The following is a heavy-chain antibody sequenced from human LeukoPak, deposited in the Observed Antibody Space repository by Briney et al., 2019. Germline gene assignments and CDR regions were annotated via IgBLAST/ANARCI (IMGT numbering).Heavy chain of an antibody. CDR1: GYSIATGYF. D-gene: IGHD3-22*01. V-gene: IGHV4-38-2*02. CDR3: ARDQGNSYYYDSSGYYN. CDR2: IYTAGNT. Sequence: SETLSLTCTVSGYSIATGYFWGWVRQPPGKGLEWIASIYTAGNTFYNPSLKSRVTISVDTSKNQFSLKLSSVTAADTAVYYCARDQGNSYYYDSSGYYNWGQGTLVTVSS. J-gene: IGHJ4*02.